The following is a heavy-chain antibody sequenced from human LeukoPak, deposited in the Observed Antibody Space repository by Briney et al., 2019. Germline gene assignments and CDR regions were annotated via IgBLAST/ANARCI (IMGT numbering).Heavy chain of an antibody. J-gene: IGHJ4*02. Sequence: PSETLSLTCAVYGGSFSGYYWSWIRQPPGKGLEWIGEINHSGSTNYNPSLKSRVTISVDTSKNQFSLKLSSVTAADTAVYYCARDYDFWSGLYYWGQGTLVTVSS. CDR3: ARDYDFWSGLYY. V-gene: IGHV4-34*01. CDR2: INHSGST. CDR1: GGSFSGYY. D-gene: IGHD3-3*01.